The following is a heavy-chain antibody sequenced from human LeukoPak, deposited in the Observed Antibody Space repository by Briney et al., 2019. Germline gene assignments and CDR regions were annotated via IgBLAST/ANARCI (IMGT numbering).Heavy chain of an antibody. V-gene: IGHV5-51*01. CDR3: ARSGYSYGYFDY. CDR1: GYSFTSYC. CDR2: IYPGDSDT. Sequence: GESLKIFCRGSGYSFTSYCIGWVRRMPGKGLVWLGIIYPGDSDTRYSPSFQGQVTISADKSISTAYLQWSSLKASDTAMYYCARSGYSYGYFDYWGQGTLVTVSS. D-gene: IGHD5-18*01. J-gene: IGHJ4*02.